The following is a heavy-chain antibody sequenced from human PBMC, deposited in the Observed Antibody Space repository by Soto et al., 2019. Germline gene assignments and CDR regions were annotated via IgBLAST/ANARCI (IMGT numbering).Heavy chain of an antibody. D-gene: IGHD6-13*01. CDR2: IIPIFGTA. V-gene: IGHV1-69*06. CDR1: GGTFSSYA. Sequence: EASVKVSCKASGGTFSSYAISWVRQAPGQGLEWMGGIIPIFGTANYAQKFQGRVTITADKSTSTAYMELSSLRSEDTAVYYCARVAAAGTTAFDIWGQGTMVTVS. CDR3: ARVAAAGTTAFDI. J-gene: IGHJ3*02.